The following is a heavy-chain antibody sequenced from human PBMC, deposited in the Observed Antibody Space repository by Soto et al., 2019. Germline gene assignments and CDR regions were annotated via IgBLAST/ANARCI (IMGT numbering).Heavy chain of an antibody. Sequence: SETLSLTCTFSVGSVSSGSYYCSWMRQPPWKGLEWIGYIYYSGSTNNNPSLKSRVTISVDTSKNQFSLKLSSVTAADTAVYYCARDKSRLYYYDSSGYYGNWFEPWGQGTLVTVSS. CDR2: IYYSGST. D-gene: IGHD3-22*01. V-gene: IGHV4-61*01. CDR1: VGSVSSGSYY. J-gene: IGHJ5*02. CDR3: ARDKSRLYYYDSSGYYGNWFEP.